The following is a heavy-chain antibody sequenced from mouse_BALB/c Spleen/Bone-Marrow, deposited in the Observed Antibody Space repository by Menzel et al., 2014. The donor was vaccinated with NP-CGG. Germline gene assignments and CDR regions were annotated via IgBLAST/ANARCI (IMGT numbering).Heavy chain of an antibody. V-gene: IGHV14-3*02. J-gene: IGHJ2*01. CDR2: IDPANGNT. D-gene: IGHD1-1*01. Sequence: VQLQQSGAELVKPGASVKLSCTASGFNIKDTYMRWVKQRPEQGLEWIGRIDPANGNTKYDPKFQGKATITADTSSNTAYLQLSSLTSEDTAVYYCARSYGSSPFDYWGQGTTLTVSS. CDR1: GFNIKDTY. CDR3: ARSYGSSPFDY.